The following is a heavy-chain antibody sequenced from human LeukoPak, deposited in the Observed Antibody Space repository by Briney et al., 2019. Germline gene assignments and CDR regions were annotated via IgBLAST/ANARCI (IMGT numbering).Heavy chain of an antibody. J-gene: IGHJ4*02. D-gene: IGHD3-3*01. CDR3: ATGYYDFWSGYTDDY. Sequence: SETLSLTCAVYGGSFSGYYWSWIRQPPGKGLEWIGEINHSGSTNYNPSLKSRVTISVDTSKNQFSLKLSSVTAADTAVYYCATGYYDFWSGYTDDYWGQGTLVTVSS. V-gene: IGHV4-34*01. CDR1: GGSFSGYY. CDR2: INHSGST.